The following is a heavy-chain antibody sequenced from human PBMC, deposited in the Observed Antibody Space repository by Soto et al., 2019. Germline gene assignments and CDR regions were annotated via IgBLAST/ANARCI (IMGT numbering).Heavy chain of an antibody. Sequence: QVQLVQSGAEVRKPGASVRVSCKASGYTFTNYDINWVRQATGQGLEWMGWMNPNSGNIGYAQQFQGRVTMTSNTIIRTAYLELTSLTTEDTAVYYCARSVVESRPYYFGLDVWGQGTTVAVSS. J-gene: IGHJ6*02. D-gene: IGHD2-2*01. CDR3: ARSVVESRPYYFGLDV. V-gene: IGHV1-8*01. CDR1: GYTFTNYD. CDR2: MNPNSGNI.